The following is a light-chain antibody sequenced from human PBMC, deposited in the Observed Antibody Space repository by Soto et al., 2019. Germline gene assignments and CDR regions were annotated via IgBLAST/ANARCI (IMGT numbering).Light chain of an antibody. CDR1: QSVSSSN. J-gene: IGKJ1*01. Sequence: EIALTQSLGTLSLSPGERATHTCRASQSVSSSNLAWYQQKPGQAPRLLIYGASSRATGIPDRFSGSGSGTDFTITISRLEPEDFAVYYCQQYGSSPLTFGQGTNVEIK. V-gene: IGKV3-20*01. CDR2: GAS. CDR3: QQYGSSPLT.